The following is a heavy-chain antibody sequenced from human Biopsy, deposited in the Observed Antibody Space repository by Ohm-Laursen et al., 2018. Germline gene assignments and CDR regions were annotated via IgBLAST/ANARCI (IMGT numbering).Heavy chain of an antibody. Sequence: GTLSLTCTVSGDSVSSGSFYWTWIRQPPGQGLEYIGYIYDRGSTANYNPSLESRVTMSVDMPKNQFSLKLSSVTAADTAIYYCARGMRSSGWPYFDSWGQGTLLTVSS. CDR1: GDSVSSGSFY. CDR3: ARGMRSSGWPYFDS. J-gene: IGHJ4*02. CDR2: IYDRGSTA. D-gene: IGHD6-19*01. V-gene: IGHV4-61*01.